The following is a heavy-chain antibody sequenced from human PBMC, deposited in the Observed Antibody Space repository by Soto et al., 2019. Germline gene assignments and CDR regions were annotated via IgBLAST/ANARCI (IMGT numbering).Heavy chain of an antibody. CDR2: IYSGGST. Sequence: GGSLRLSCAASGFTVSSNYMSWVRQAPGKGLEWVSVIYSGGSTYYADSVKGRFTISRDNSKNTLYLQMNSLRAEDTAVYYCAGCSSSWYYYMDVWGKGTTVTVSS. CDR3: AGCSSSWYYYMDV. V-gene: IGHV3-66*01. CDR1: GFTVSSNY. D-gene: IGHD6-13*01. J-gene: IGHJ6*03.